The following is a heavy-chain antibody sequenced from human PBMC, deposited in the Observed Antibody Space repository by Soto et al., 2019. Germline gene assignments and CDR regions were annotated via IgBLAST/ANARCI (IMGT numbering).Heavy chain of an antibody. J-gene: IGHJ6*03. CDR2: INAGNGNT. CDR3: ARYCLYFSGGSCPDYYYYYMDV. CDR1: GYTFTSYA. Sequence: ASVKVSCKASGYTFTSYAMHWVRQAPGQRLEWMGWINAGNGNTKYSQKFQGRVTITRDTSASTAYMELSSLRSEDTAVYYCARYCLYFSGGSCPDYYYYYMDVWGKGATVTVSS. V-gene: IGHV1-3*01. D-gene: IGHD2-15*01.